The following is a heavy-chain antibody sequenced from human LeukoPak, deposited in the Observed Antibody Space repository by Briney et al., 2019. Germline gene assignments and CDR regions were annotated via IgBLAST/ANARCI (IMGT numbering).Heavy chain of an antibody. V-gene: IGHV4-4*07. CDR1: GGSISSYY. D-gene: IGHD3-3*01. Sequence: SETLSLTCTVSGGSISSYYWSWIRQPAGKGLEWIGRIYTSGSTNYNPSLKSRVTMSVDTSKNQFSLKLSSVTAADTAVYYCARVSWNYYYYYMDVWGKGTTVTISS. CDR3: ARVSWNYYYYYMDV. CDR2: IYTSGST. J-gene: IGHJ6*03.